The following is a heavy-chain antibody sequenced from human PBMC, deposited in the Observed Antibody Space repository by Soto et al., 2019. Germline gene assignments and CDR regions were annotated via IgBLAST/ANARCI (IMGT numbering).Heavy chain of an antibody. CDR1: GGSFSSSSHY. J-gene: IGHJ6*02. D-gene: IGHD2-15*01. Sequence: SETLSLTCTVFGGSFSSSSHYWGWIRQPPGKGLEWLGTMFYFGSTYYNTSLESRVTISVDPSKNQFSLKLSSVTAADAAVYYCARHHFYCTGGSCYLQAYHYYGLDVWGQGTTVTVSS. CDR3: ARHHFYCTGGSCYLQAYHYYGLDV. V-gene: IGHV4-39*01. CDR2: MFYFGST.